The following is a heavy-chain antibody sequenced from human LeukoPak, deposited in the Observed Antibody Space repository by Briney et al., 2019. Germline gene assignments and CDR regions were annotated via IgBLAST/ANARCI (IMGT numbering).Heavy chain of an antibody. CDR1: GFTLSNYP. J-gene: IGHJ4*02. Sequence: AGGSLRLSCAASGFTLSNYPMGWVRQAPGGGLEWVSLISGSVKGRFTISRDNSKNTLYLQMNSLRAEDTAVYYCAKGQASVTYKYFFDYWGQGTLVTVSP. V-gene: IGHV3-23*01. CDR3: AKGQASVTYKYFFDY. D-gene: IGHD4-17*01. CDR2: ISG.